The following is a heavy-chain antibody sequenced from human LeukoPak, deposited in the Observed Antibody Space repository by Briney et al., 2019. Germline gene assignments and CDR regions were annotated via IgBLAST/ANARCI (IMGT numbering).Heavy chain of an antibody. CDR3: VRHAYYVFDI. J-gene: IGHJ3*02. CDR2: IKKQGSEE. CDR1: GFSISSYW. V-gene: IGHV3-7*01. Sequence: GGSLRLSCEASGFSISSYWMTWVRQAPGKGLEWVANIKKQGSEEYYVDSVKGRFTIARDNAKNSLYLQMNNLRAEDTAMYYCVRHAYYVFDIWGQGTMVTVSS. D-gene: IGHD3-10*01.